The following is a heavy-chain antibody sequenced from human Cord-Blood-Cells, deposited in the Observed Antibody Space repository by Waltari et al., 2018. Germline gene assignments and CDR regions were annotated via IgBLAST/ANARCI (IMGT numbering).Heavy chain of an antibody. D-gene: IGHD3-3*01. J-gene: IGHJ4*02. CDR3: ARVLYDFWSGYYPHFDY. CDR1: GLPFSSYS. Sequence: EVQLVESGGGLVQSGGSLRRSCAASGLPFSSYSMNCVRQSPGTGLEWVSYISSSSSTIYYADSVKGRFTISRDNAKNSLYLQMNSLRDEDTAVYYCARVLYDFWSGYYPHFDYWGQGTLVTVSS. CDR2: ISSSSSTI. V-gene: IGHV3-48*02.